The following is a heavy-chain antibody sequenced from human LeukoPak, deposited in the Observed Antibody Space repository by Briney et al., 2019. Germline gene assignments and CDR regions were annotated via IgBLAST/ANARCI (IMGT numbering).Heavy chain of an antibody. J-gene: IGHJ4*02. Sequence: SETLSLTCTVSGGSISTSYWNWIRQPPGKGLEWIGNIYYSGSTNYNPSLKSRVTISIDTSRQQFSPKLSSATAADTAVYYCVSQGSWGQGTLVSVSS. CDR1: GGSISTSY. CDR2: IYYSGST. V-gene: IGHV4-59*08. CDR3: VSQGS.